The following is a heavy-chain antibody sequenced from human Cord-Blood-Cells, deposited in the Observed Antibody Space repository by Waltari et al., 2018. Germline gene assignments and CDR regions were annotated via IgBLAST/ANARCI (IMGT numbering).Heavy chain of an antibody. CDR3: ARVLKPVVTAMDY. J-gene: IGHJ4*02. V-gene: IGHV1-2*02. D-gene: IGHD2-21*02. CDR1: GYTFTGYY. Sequence: VQLVQSGAEVKKPGASVKVSCKASGYTFTGYYMHWVRQAPGQGLEWMVGINPNSGGTNYAQKFQGRVTMTRDTSSSTGYMELSRLRSDDTAVYYCARVLKPVVTAMDYWGQGTLVTVSS. CDR2: INPNSGGT.